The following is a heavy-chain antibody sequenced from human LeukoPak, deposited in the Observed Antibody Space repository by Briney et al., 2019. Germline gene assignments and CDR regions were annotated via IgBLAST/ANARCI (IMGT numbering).Heavy chain of an antibody. D-gene: IGHD2/OR15-2a*01. CDR1: GGSISSSSYY. J-gene: IGHJ4*02. V-gene: IGHV4-39*01. CDR3: ARGRRFLY. Sequence: SETLSLTCTVSGGSISSSSYYWGWIRQPPGKGLEWIGSIYYSGSTYYNPSLKSRVTISVDTSKNQFSLKLSSVTAADTAVYYCARGRRFLYWGQGTLVTVSS. CDR2: IYYSGST.